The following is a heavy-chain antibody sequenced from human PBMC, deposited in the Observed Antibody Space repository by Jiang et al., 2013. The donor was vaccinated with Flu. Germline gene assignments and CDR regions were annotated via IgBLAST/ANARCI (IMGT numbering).Heavy chain of an antibody. V-gene: IGHV5-51*01. CDR2: IYPGDSDT. CDR3: ARPSRITIFGGDFGMDV. J-gene: IGHJ6*02. D-gene: IGHD3-3*01. Sequence: RQMPGKGLEWMGIIYPGDSDTKYSPSFQGHVTISTDKSISTAYLQWSSLKPSDTATYYCARPSRITIFGGDFGMDVWGQGTPVTVSS.